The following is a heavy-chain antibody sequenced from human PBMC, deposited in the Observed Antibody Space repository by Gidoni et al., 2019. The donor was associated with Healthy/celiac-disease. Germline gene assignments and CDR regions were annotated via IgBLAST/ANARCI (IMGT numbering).Heavy chain of an antibody. J-gene: IGHJ4*02. CDR1: GYTFTGYY. CDR3: ARERIAAARYFDY. D-gene: IGHD6-13*01. CDR2: INPNSGGT. V-gene: IGHV1-2*02. Sequence: GYTFTGYYMHWVRQAPGQGLEWMGWINPNSGGTNYAQKFQGRVTMTRDTSISTAYMELSRLRSDDTAVYYCARERIAAARYFDYWGQGTLVTVSS.